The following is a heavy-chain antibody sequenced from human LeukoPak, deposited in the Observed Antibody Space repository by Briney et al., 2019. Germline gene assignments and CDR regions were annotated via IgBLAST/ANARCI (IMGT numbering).Heavy chain of an antibody. V-gene: IGHV1-18*01. CDR2: ISGYNANT. D-gene: IGHD3-22*01. Sequence: PSVKVSCKASGYIFTNYGISWVRQAPGQGLEWMGWISGYNANTKYAQKVQGRVTMTTDTSTSTAYMELRSLRSDDTAVYYCARGIPPRRDYDSRGYYSYYFDYWGQGTLVTVSS. CDR1: GYIFTNYG. CDR3: ARGIPPRRDYDSRGYYSYYFDY. J-gene: IGHJ4*02.